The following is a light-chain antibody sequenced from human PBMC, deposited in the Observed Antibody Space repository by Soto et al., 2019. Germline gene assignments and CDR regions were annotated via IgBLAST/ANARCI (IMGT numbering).Light chain of an antibody. CDR3: QQHGSSRT. V-gene: IGKV3-20*01. CDR1: QSVSSSY. CDR2: GAS. Sequence: EILLTQYPGTLSLSPGERATLSCRASQSVSSSYLAWYQQKPGQAPRLLIYGASSRATGIPDRFSGSGSGTDFTLTISRLEPEDFAVYYCQQHGSSRTFGQGTKVDIK. J-gene: IGKJ1*01.